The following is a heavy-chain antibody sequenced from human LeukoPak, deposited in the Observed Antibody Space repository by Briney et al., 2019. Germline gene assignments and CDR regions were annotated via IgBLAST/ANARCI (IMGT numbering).Heavy chain of an antibody. J-gene: IGHJ4*02. Sequence: GGSLRLSCKGSGYSFTSYWIGWVRQMPGKGLEWMGIIYPGDSDTRYSPSFQGQVTISADKSIRTAYLQWSSLKASDTAMYYCARRGYGDSYYFDYWGQGTLVTVSS. CDR3: ARRGYGDSYYFDY. V-gene: IGHV5-51*01. CDR2: IYPGDSDT. CDR1: GYSFTSYW. D-gene: IGHD4-17*01.